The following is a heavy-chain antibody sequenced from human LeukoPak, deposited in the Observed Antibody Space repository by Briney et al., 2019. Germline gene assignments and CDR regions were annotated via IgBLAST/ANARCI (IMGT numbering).Heavy chain of an antibody. CDR2: INPNSGGT. CDR1: GYTFTSYD. Sequence: ASVKVSCKASGYTFTSYDINWVRQAPGQGLEWMGWINPNSGGTNYAQKFQGRVTMTRDTSISTAYMELSRLRSDDTAVYYCARAIPTQGGYYYWGQGTLVTVSS. D-gene: IGHD3-10*01. V-gene: IGHV1-2*02. CDR3: ARAIPTQGGYYY. J-gene: IGHJ4*02.